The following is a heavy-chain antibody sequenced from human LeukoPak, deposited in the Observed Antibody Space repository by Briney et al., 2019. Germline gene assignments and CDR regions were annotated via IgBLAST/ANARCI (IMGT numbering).Heavy chain of an antibody. Sequence: GASVKVSCKASGGTFSSYAINWVRRATGQGLEWMGWMNPNSGNTGYAQKFQGRVTMTRNTSISTAYMELSSLRPEDTAVYYCARGYGTYYDILAGLYRHRPNWFDPWGQGTMVTVSS. J-gene: IGHJ5*02. D-gene: IGHD3-9*01. V-gene: IGHV1-8*02. CDR3: ARGYGTYYDILAGLYRHRPNWFDP. CDR2: MNPNSGNT. CDR1: GGTFSSYA.